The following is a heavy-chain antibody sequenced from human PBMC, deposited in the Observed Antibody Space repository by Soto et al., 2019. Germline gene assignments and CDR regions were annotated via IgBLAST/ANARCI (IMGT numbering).Heavy chain of an antibody. D-gene: IGHD5-12*01. CDR1: GFSLSTSGVG. V-gene: IGHV2-5*02. J-gene: IGHJ4*02. CDR2: IYWDDDK. Sequence: QITLKESGPTLVKPTQTLTLTCTLSGFSLSTSGVGVGWIRQPPGKALEWLALIYWDDDKRYSPFLKSRLTITKDISKNQVVLTLTNMDPVDTATYYCALKGDGYRGFKYWGQGTLVTVSS. CDR3: ALKGDGYRGFKY.